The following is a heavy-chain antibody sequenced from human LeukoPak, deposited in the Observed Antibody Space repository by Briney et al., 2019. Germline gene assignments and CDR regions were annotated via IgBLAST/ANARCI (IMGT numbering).Heavy chain of an antibody. CDR2: IYTSGST. CDR1: GVSFSSYY. J-gene: IGHJ5*02. Sequence: SETLCLTCAASGVSFSSYYWSWIRQPPGKGLEWIAHIYTSGSTYYNPSLKSRVTISVDTSNHQFSLKLSSVTTADTAAYYCATHVNGGLRFGNWFDTWGRGTLVTVSS. D-gene: IGHD3-10*01. CDR3: ATHVNGGLRFGNWFDT. V-gene: IGHV4-4*09.